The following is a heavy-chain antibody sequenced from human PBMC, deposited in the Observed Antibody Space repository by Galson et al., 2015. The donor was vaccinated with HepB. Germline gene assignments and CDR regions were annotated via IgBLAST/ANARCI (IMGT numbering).Heavy chain of an antibody. CDR2: ISSSSSYI. Sequence: SLRLSCAASGFTFSSYSMNWVRQAPGKGLEWVSPISSSSSYIYYADSVKGRFTISRDNAKNSLYLQMNSLRAEDTAVYYCARDHYYGSGSQPPAYYYYYGMDVWGQGTTVTVSS. CDR3: ARDHYYGSGSQPPAYYYYYGMDV. CDR1: GFTFSSYS. J-gene: IGHJ6*02. D-gene: IGHD3-10*01. V-gene: IGHV3-21*01.